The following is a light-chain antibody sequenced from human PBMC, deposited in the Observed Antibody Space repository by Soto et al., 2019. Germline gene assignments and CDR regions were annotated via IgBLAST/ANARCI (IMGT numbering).Light chain of an antibody. Sequence: QSALTQPASVSGSPGQSITISCTGTSSDVGGYNYVSWYQQHPGKAPKVMIYDVSKRPSGVSNRFSGSKSGNTASLTISGLQVEDEADYYCSSYTSSSTRLVFGGGTKLTVL. J-gene: IGLJ2*01. CDR1: SSDVGGYNY. CDR2: DVS. V-gene: IGLV2-14*03. CDR3: SSYTSSSTRLV.